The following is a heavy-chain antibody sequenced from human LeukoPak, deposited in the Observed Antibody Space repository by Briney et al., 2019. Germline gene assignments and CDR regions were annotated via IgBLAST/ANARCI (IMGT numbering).Heavy chain of an antibody. D-gene: IGHD4-23*01. CDR3: ARHPGKVTNDWYFDL. CDR2: INSNRGGT. J-gene: IGHJ2*01. V-gene: IGHV1-2*02. Sequence: ASVKVSCKASGYTFTNYYIHWVRQAPGQGLEWMGWINSNRGGTNYAQKFQGRVTMTRDTSITTAYMELSRLSSDDTAVYYCARHPGKVTNDWYFDLWGRGTLVTVSS. CDR1: GYTFTNYY.